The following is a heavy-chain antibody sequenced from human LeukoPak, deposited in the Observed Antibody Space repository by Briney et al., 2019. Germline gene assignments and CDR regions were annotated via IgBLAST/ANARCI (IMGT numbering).Heavy chain of an antibody. J-gene: IGHJ6*02. V-gene: IGHV4-59*08. Sequence: AETLSLTHPLSGHSVTNLYWTWIRQPPGEGREWIGYIVYSGSSNNNPSHKSRLTMSIDTSKNHFSLSLSSVTAADTAVYYCAIRRPLGPYYYYFGMDVWGQGTTVTVSS. CDR1: GHSVTNLY. CDR3: AIRRPLGPYYYYFGMDV. CDR2: IVYSGSS.